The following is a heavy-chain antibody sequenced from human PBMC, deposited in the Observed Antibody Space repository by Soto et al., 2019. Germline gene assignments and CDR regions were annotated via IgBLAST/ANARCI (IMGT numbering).Heavy chain of an antibody. Sequence: GGSLRLSCAASGFTFSSYAMHWVRQAPGKGLEWVAVISYDGSNKYYADSVKGRFTISRDNSKNTLYLQMNSLRAEDTAVYYCARDRSLGSRAYRGYYDSSGLFDYWGQGTLVTVSS. D-gene: IGHD3-22*01. V-gene: IGHV3-30-3*01. CDR1: GFTFSSYA. J-gene: IGHJ4*02. CDR2: ISYDGSNK. CDR3: ARDRSLGSRAYRGYYDSSGLFDY.